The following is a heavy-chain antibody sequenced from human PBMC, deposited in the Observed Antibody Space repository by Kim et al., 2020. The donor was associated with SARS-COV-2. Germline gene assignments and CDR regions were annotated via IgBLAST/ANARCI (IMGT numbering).Heavy chain of an antibody. D-gene: IGHD3-9*01. J-gene: IGHJ4*02. Sequence: DKRYSPSLKSRLAITKDTSKNQVVLTMTNMDPVDTATYYCAHRDWPNYFDYWGQGTLVTVSS. V-gene: IGHV2-5*01. CDR2: DK. CDR3: AHRDWPNYFDY.